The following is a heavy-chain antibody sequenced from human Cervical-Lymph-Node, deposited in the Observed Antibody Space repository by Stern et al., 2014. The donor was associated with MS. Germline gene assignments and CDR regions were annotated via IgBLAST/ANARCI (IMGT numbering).Heavy chain of an antibody. Sequence: QVQLQESGPALVKPSETLSLTCTVSGAAISSSSYYWVWIRQPPGKGLEWIGNIYYSGSTYYKSSLKGRITISLDTSKNQVSLMLSSVTAADTAVYYCATYADSSGYLHYFD. CDR3: ATYADSSGYLHYFD. V-gene: IGHV4-39*01. CDR1: GAAISSSSYY. CDR2: IYYSGST. J-gene: IGHJ4*01. D-gene: IGHD3-22*01.